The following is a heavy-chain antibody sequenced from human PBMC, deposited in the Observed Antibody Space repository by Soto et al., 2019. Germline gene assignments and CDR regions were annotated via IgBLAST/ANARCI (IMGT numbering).Heavy chain of an antibody. CDR1: GGSISRYY. J-gene: IGHJ5*02. CDR2: IYYSGSI. V-gene: IGHV4-59*12. D-gene: IGHD3-22*01. Sequence: SETLSLTCTVSGGSISRYYWSWIRQPPGKGLEWIGYIYYSGSINYNPSLKNRGTISVDTSKNQFSLNLSSVTAADTAVYYCARGRSTYYYDAWGQGTLVTVSS. CDR3: ARGRSTYYYDA.